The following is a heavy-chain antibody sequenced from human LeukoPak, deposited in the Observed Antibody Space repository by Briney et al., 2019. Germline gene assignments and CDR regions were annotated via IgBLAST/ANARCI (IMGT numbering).Heavy chain of an antibody. Sequence: GGSLRLSCAASGFTFSDYYMSWIRQAPGKGLEWISYISSSGSTIHYADSVKGRFTISRDNAKNSLYLQMNSLRAEDTAVYYCARGTYGDSYYFDYWGQGTLVTVSS. V-gene: IGHV3-11*04. J-gene: IGHJ4*02. CDR1: GFTFSDYY. CDR3: ARGTYGDSYYFDY. D-gene: IGHD4-17*01. CDR2: ISSSGSTI.